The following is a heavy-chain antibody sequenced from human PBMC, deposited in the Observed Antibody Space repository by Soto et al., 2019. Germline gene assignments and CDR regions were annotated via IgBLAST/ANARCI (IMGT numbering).Heavy chain of an antibody. Sequence: GGSLRLSCAASGFTFSSYWMHWVRQAPGKGLVWVSRINSDGSSTSYADSVKGRFTISRDNAKNALYLQMNSLRAEDTAVYYCARVSTVTTLKLFDYWGQGTLVTVSS. CDR1: GFTFSSYW. J-gene: IGHJ4*02. V-gene: IGHV3-74*01. CDR2: INSDGSST. CDR3: ARVSTVTTLKLFDY. D-gene: IGHD4-17*01.